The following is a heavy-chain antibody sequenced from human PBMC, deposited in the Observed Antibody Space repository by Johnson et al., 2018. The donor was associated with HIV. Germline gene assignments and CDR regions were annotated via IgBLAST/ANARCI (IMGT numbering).Heavy chain of an antibody. J-gene: IGHJ3*02. CDR1: QFTFSNYY. CDR3: AKVLVGGDALDI. Sequence: VQLVESGGGLAKPAWSPRLSCAASQFTFSNYYMNCVRQAPGNGLELVGQVNPNGGSTYFIDSGKDRFTISRDNSKNTLYLQMNSLRAEDTAVYYCAKVLVGGDALDIWGQGTMVTVSA. D-gene: IGHD4-23*01. V-gene: IGHV3-25*03. CDR2: NPNGGST.